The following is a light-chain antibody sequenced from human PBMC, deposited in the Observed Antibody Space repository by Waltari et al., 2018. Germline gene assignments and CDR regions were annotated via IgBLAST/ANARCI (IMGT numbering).Light chain of an antibody. J-gene: IGKJ1*01. Sequence: DIQMTQSPSSLSASVGDRVAIACRASQTMTNNLNWYQQKPGKAPKLLIYAASSLQSGVPFRFSGSGSGTHFTLTISSLQPEDFATYYCQQSYTTPWTFGQGTTVEIK. V-gene: IGKV1-39*01. CDR1: QTMTNN. CDR2: AAS. CDR3: QQSYTTPWT.